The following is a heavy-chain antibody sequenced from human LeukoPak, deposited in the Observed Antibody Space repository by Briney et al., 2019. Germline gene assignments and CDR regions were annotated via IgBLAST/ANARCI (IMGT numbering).Heavy chain of an antibody. CDR1: GYTFTGYY. CDR2: INPNSGGT. CDR3: ARGTGSYYYYYMDV. V-gene: IGHV1-2*06. D-gene: IGHD3-10*01. Sequence: GASVKVSCKASGYTFTGYYVHWVRQAPGQGLEWVGRINPNSGGTNYAQKFQGRVTMTRDTSISTAYMELSRLRSDDTAVYYCARGTGSYYYYYMDVWGKGTTVTVSS. J-gene: IGHJ6*03.